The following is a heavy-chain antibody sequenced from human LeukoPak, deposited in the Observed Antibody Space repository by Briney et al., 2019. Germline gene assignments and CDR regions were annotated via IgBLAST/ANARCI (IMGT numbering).Heavy chain of an antibody. CDR3: ARGTIAAAGYYYFDY. V-gene: IGHV3-7*04. J-gene: IGHJ4*02. CDR1: GFTFSSYW. Sequence: GGSLRLSCAASGFTFSSYWMSWVRPATGKGLEWVANIKQDGSEKYYVDSVKGRFTISRDNAKNSLYLQMNSLRAEDTAVYYCARGTIAAAGYYYFDYWGQGTQVTVSS. CDR2: IKQDGSEK. D-gene: IGHD6-13*01.